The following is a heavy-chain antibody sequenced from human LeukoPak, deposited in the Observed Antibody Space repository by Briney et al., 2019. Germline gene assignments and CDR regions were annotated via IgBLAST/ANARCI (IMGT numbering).Heavy chain of an antibody. J-gene: IGHJ4*02. CDR1: GYTFTSLD. CDR2: MNPSSGYT. V-gene: IGHV1-8*03. CDR3: ARVDGSPDY. Sequence: ASVKVSCKASGYTFTSLDINWVRQAPGQGLEWMGWMNPSSGYTGYAQRFQGRVTFTRSTSISTAYMEVSSLRSEDTAVYYCARVDGSPDYWGQGTLVTVSS. D-gene: IGHD3-22*01.